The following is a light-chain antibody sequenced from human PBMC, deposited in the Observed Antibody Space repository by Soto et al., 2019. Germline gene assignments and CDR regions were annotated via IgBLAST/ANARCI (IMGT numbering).Light chain of an antibody. J-gene: IGLJ3*02. V-gene: IGLV2-14*01. CDR3: QSYDSSLSGWV. CDR1: SSDIGDYDY. CDR2: DVT. Sequence: QSALTQPASVSGSPGQSITISCTGTSSDIGDYDYVSWYQHLPGKAPKLLIFDVTHRPSGVSDRFSGSKSGTSASLAITGLQAEDEADYYCQSYDSSLSGWVFGGGTKVTVL.